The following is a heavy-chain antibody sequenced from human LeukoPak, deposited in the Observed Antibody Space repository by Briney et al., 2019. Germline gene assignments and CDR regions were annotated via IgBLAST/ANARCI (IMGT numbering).Heavy chain of an antibody. CDR3: ARGSYSSSDP. D-gene: IGHD6-13*01. CDR2: IYYSGST. CDR1: GGSISSSSYY. J-gene: IGHJ5*02. V-gene: IGHV4-39*07. Sequence: SSETLSLTCTVSGGSISSSSYYWGWIRQPPGKGLEWIGSIYYSGSTNYNPSLKSRVTISVDTSKNQFSLKLSSVTAADTAVYYCARGSYSSSDPWGQGTLVTVSS.